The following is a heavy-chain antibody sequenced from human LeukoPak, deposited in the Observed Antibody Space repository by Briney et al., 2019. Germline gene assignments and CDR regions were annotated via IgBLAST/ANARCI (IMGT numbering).Heavy chain of an antibody. D-gene: IGHD6-6*01. J-gene: IGHJ4*02. CDR3: TTYNESIATT. Sequence: GGSLRLSCAASGFTFSNAWMSWVRQAPGEGLEWVGRIKSKTDDGTTDYAAPVKGRFTISRDDSKNTLCLQMNSLKTENTGVYYCTTYNESIATTWGQGSLVTVSS. CDR2: IKSKTDDGTT. V-gene: IGHV3-15*01. CDR1: GFTFSNAW.